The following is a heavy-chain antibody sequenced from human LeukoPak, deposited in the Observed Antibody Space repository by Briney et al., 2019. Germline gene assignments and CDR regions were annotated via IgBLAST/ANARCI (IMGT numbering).Heavy chain of an antibody. J-gene: IGHJ4*02. D-gene: IGHD2/OR15-2a*01. V-gene: IGHV3-30-3*01. CDR3: ALRASTNIPGY. CDR1: GFTFSSYA. Sequence: GGSLRLSCAASGFTFSSYAMHWVRQAPGKGLEWVAVISYDGGNKCYADTVKGRFTISRDNSKNTLYLQISSLRAEDTAVYYCALRASTNIPGYWGQGTLVTVSS. CDR2: ISYDGGNK.